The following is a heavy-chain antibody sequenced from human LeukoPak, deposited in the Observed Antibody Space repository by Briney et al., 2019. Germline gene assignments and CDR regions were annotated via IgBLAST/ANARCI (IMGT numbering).Heavy chain of an antibody. D-gene: IGHD2-2*01. V-gene: IGHV1-69*05. CDR2: IIPISGTA. J-gene: IGHJ6*03. CDR1: GGTFSSHA. Sequence: GASVKVSCKASGGTFSSHAIAWVRQAPGQGPEWMGGIIPISGTADYAQKFQGRVTITTDQSTSTAYMELSSLTSDDTAVYYCAKGLQYQLLKALRYYYMDVWGEGTTVTASS. CDR3: AKGLQYQLLKALRYYYMDV.